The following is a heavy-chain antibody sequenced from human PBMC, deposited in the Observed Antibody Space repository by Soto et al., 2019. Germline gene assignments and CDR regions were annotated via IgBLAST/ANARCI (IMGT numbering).Heavy chain of an antibody. Sequence: QLQLLESGPGLVKASETLSLTCNVSGGSISTSRSYWAWIRQPPGKGLEWLANIFYSGSTYYNPSPASRVTVSVDTSKNEFSLKLRSVTAPDTAVYYCARQPTTGDTDLWFDPWGQGTLVTVSS. J-gene: IGHJ5*02. CDR1: GGSISTSRSY. CDR3: ARQPTTGDTDLWFDP. D-gene: IGHD2-21*01. V-gene: IGHV4-39*01. CDR2: IFYSGST.